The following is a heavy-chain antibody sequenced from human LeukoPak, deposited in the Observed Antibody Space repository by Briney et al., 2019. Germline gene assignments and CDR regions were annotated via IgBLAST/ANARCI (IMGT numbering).Heavy chain of an antibody. Sequence: PSETLSLTCAVSGGSISSSNWWSWVRQSPGKGLEWIGEIYHSGSTNYNPSLKSRVTISVDKSKNQFSLKLSSVTAADTAVYYCARRRNYYYYYMDVWGKGTTVTVSS. CDR2: IYHSGST. J-gene: IGHJ6*03. CDR3: ARRRNYYYYYMDV. CDR1: GGSISSSNW. V-gene: IGHV4-4*02.